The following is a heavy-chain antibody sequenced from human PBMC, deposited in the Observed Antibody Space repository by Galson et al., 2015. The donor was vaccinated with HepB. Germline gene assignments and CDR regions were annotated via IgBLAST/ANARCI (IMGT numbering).Heavy chain of an antibody. Sequence: SLRLSCAASGFTFSSYAMHWVRQAPGKGLEWVAVISYDGSNKYYADTVKGRFTISRDNSKNTLYLQMNSLRAEDTAVYYCARCNGPGLRLGDDGMDVWGQGTTVTVSS. J-gene: IGHJ6*02. D-gene: IGHD3-16*01. CDR3: ARCNGPGLRLGDDGMDV. CDR1: GFTFSSYA. CDR2: ISYDGSNK. V-gene: IGHV3-30-3*01.